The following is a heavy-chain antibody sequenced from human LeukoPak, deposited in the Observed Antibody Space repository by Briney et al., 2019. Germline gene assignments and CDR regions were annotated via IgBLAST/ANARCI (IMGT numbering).Heavy chain of an antibody. CDR2: IYNSGST. CDR1: GGSISSYS. CDR3: ARHRQGGIYSSSWYGFDY. Sequence: SETLSLTCTVSGGSISSYSWSWIRQPPGKGLEWIGYIYNSGSTNYNPSLKSRVTISVDTSKNQFSLKLSSVTAADTAVYYCARHRQGGIYSSSWYGFDYWGQGTLVTVSS. V-gene: IGHV4-59*08. D-gene: IGHD6-13*01. J-gene: IGHJ4*02.